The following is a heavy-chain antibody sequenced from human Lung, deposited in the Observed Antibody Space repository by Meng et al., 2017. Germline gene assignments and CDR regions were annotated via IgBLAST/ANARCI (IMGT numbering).Heavy chain of an antibody. D-gene: IGHD3-10*01. CDR1: GFNVRGGY. CDR3: VTGGHYFGT. V-gene: IGHV3-66*02. CDR2: IYGDGTT. J-gene: IGHJ3*01. Sequence: GESGGGLVHPGGSLRLSCAASGFNVRGGYMSWVRQPPGKGLEWVSSIYGDGTTYYADSVKGRFTISPDNSKNILYLQLNSLRPEDTALYYCVTGGHYFGTWGPGTVVTVSS.